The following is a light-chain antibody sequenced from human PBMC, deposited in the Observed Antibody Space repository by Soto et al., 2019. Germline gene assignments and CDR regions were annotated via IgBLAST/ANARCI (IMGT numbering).Light chain of an antibody. CDR2: GAS. CDR1: QSVSSK. Sequence: EIVMTQSPATLSVSPGERATLSCRASQSVSSKLAWYQQKPGQAPRVLIYGASTRATGIPARFGGSGSGTEFTLNISSLQSEDFAVYYCQQYNDWPPTWTFCQGTKV. V-gene: IGKV3-15*01. CDR3: QQYNDWPPTWT. J-gene: IGKJ1*01.